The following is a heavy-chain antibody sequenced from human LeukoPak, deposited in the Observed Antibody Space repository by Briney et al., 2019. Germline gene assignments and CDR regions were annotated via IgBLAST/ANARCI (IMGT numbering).Heavy chain of an antibody. D-gene: IGHD6-13*01. CDR1: GFTFSSYG. CDR2: ISYDGSNK. V-gene: IGHV3-30*03. CDR3: AISRELARPFDY. Sequence: GGSLRLSCAASGFTFSSYGMRWVRQAPGKGLEWVAVISYDGSNKYYADSVKGRFTISRDNSKNTLYLQMNSLRAEDTAVYYCAISRELARPFDYWGQGTLVTVSS. J-gene: IGHJ4*02.